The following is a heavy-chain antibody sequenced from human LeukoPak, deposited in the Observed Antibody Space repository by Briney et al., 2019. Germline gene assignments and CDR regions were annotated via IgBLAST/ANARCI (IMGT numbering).Heavy chain of an antibody. CDR1: GGSISSYY. Sequence: PSGTLSLTCTVSGGSISSYYWSWLRQPPGKGLEWIGYIYYSGSTNYNPSLKSRVTISVDTSKNQFSLKLSSVTAADTAVYYCARVSYGSGSPNWFDPWGQGTLVTVSS. J-gene: IGHJ5*02. V-gene: IGHV4-59*01. CDR3: ARVSYGSGSPNWFDP. D-gene: IGHD3-10*01. CDR2: IYYSGST.